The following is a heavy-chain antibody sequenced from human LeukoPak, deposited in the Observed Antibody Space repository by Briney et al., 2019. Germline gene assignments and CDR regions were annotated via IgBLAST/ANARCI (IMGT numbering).Heavy chain of an antibody. J-gene: IGHJ3*02. D-gene: IGHD2-15*01. V-gene: IGHV4-34*01. Sequence: PSETLSLTCAVYGGSFSGYYWSWIRQPPGKGLEWIGEINHSGSTNYNPSLKSRVTISVDTSKNQFSLKLSSATAADTAVYYCARGEDEGGIVVVVAATGAAFDIWGQRTMVTVSS. CDR2: INHSGST. CDR3: ARGEDEGGIVVVVAATGAAFDI. CDR1: GGSFSGYY.